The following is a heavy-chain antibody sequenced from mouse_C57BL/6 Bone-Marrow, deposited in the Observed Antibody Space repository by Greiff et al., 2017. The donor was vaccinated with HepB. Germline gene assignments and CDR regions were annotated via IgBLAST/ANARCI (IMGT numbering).Heavy chain of an antibody. V-gene: IGHV1-54*01. J-gene: IGHJ3*01. CDR3: ARLSPSWFAY. CDR2: INPGSGGT. Sequence: QVQLQQSGAELVRPGPSVKVSCKASGYAFTNYLIEWVKQRPGQGLEWIGVINPGSGGTNYNEKFKGKATLTADKSSSTAYMQLSSLTSEDSAVYFCARLSPSWFAYWGQGTLVTVSA. CDR1: GYAFTNYL.